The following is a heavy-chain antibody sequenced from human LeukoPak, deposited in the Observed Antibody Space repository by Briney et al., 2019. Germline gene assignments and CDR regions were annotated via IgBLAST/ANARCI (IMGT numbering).Heavy chain of an antibody. CDR1: GFTFSSYA. J-gene: IGHJ3*02. Sequence: PGRSLRLSCAASGFTFSSYAMHWVRQAPGKGLEWVAVTSYEGSNTYYADSVKGRFTISRDNSKNTLYLQMNSLRAEDTAVYYCAKDPGGSSGYPDAFDIWGQGTMVTVSS. CDR2: TSYEGSNT. V-gene: IGHV3-30*18. CDR3: AKDPGGSSGYPDAFDI. D-gene: IGHD3-22*01.